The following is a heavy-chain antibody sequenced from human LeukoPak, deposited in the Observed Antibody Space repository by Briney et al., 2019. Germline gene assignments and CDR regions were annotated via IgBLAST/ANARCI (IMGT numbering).Heavy chain of an antibody. D-gene: IGHD1-1*01. Sequence: SETLSLTCTVSGGSISSGSYYWSWLRQPAGKGLEWIGRIYTSGSTNYNPSLKSRVTISVDTSKNQFSLKLSPVTAADTAVYYCARISLERWWLDPWGQGTLVTVSS. CDR3: ARISLERWWLDP. CDR2: IYTSGST. V-gene: IGHV4-61*02. CDR1: GGSISSGSYY. J-gene: IGHJ5*02.